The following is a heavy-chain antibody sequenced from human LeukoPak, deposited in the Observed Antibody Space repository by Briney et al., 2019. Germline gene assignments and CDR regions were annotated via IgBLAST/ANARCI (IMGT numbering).Heavy chain of an antibody. V-gene: IGHV3-21*01. CDR1: GFTFSSYS. Sequence: PGGSLRLSCAASGFTFSSYSMNWVRQAPGKGLEWVSSISSSSSYIYYADSVKGRFTISRDNAKNSLYLQMNSLRAEDTAVYYCARNIVVVPAATFLVGYYYGMDVWGQGTTVTVSS. D-gene: IGHD2-2*01. CDR3: ARNIVVVPAATFLVGYYYGMDV. CDR2: ISSSSSYI. J-gene: IGHJ6*02.